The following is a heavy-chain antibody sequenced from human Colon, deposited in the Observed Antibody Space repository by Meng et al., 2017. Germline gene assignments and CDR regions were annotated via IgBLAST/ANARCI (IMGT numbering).Heavy chain of an antibody. CDR1: VASVSSGPYY. Sequence: QVLLQESGPGLVQPSQTLSLTCSVSVASVSSGPYYWSWIRQHPGKGLEWIGYIYYSGSTYYNPSLKSRVIISVDSSKNQFSLNLTSVAAADTAVYYCATEATLYYFDYWGQGALVTVSS. CDR3: ATEATLYYFDY. CDR2: IYYSGST. J-gene: IGHJ4*02. V-gene: IGHV4-31*03. D-gene: IGHD3-16*01.